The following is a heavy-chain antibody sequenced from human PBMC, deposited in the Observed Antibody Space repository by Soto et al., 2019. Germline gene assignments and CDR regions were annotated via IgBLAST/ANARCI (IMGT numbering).Heavy chain of an antibody. Sequence: SETLSLTCTVSGGSISSSSYYWGWIRQPPGKGLEWIGSIYYSGYTYYNPSLKSRVTISVDTSKDQFSLKLSSVTAADTAVYYCARHNGPLYVGYYYDMDVWGQGTTVTV. CDR2: IYYSGYT. J-gene: IGHJ6*02. CDR1: GGSISSSSYY. CDR3: ARHNGPLYVGYYYDMDV. D-gene: IGHD3-16*01. V-gene: IGHV4-39*01.